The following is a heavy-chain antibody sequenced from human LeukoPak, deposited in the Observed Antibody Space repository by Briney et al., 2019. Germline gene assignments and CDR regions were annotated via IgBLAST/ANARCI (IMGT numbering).Heavy chain of an antibody. CDR2: IKADGSQK. Sequence: GGSLRLSCAASGFTFSNSWMSWVRQAPERGLEWVANIKADGSQKDYVDSMKGRFTISRDNAKNSLYLQMNSLRAEDTAVYYCARGMGIAAAGDDYWGQGTLVTVSS. J-gene: IGHJ4*02. V-gene: IGHV3-7*01. CDR1: GFTFSNSW. D-gene: IGHD6-13*01. CDR3: ARGMGIAAAGDDY.